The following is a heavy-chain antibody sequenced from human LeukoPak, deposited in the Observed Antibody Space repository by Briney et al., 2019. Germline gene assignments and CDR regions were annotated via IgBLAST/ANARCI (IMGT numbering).Heavy chain of an antibody. V-gene: IGHV3-30*03. Sequence: GGSLRLSCAASGFTFSNYGIHWVRQAPGKGLEWVAVISYDGSKEYYADSVKGRFTISRDNSKNTLYLQMNSLKAEDTAVYYCARDPDGYRQGHHFDYWGQGTLVTVSS. CDR2: ISYDGSKE. D-gene: IGHD5-18*01. CDR1: GFTFSNYG. J-gene: IGHJ4*02. CDR3: ARDPDGYRQGHHFDY.